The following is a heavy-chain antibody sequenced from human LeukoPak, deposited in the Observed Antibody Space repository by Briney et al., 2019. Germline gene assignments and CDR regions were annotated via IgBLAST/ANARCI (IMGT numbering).Heavy chain of an antibody. D-gene: IGHD3-10*01. CDR2: ISSGSSYI. CDR1: GFTFHSYI. CDR3: AREDSMVGVYHY. V-gene: IGHV3-21*01. J-gene: IGHJ4*02. Sequence: AGSLPVPRADSGFTFHSYILNWVHQAPGKGLEWVSSISSGSSYIYYAVSVKGRFTISRDNAKNSLYLQMNSLRAEDTAVYCCAREDSMVGVYHYWGRGTLVTVSS.